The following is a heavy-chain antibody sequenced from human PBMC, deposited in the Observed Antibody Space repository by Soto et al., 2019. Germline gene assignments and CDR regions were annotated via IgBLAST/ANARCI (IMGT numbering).Heavy chain of an antibody. J-gene: IGHJ6*02. CDR1: GYTFSSYD. V-gene: IGHV1-8*01. CDR2: MNPNFGDT. D-gene: IGHD2-8*01. CDR3: ARIRVMAYYHAMDV. Sequence: ASVKVSCKASGYTFSSYDINWVRQAPGQGLEWMGWMNPNFGDTDYAQKFQGRVTMTRNTSISTAYMELGSLRSEDTAVYYCARIRVMAYYHAMDVWGQGTMVTVSS.